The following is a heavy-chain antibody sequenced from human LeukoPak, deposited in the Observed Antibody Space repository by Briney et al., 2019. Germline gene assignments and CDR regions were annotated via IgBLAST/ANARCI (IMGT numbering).Heavy chain of an antibody. CDR3: ARAYGDYVDSFDY. J-gene: IGHJ4*02. CDR1: GFTFSSYS. Sequence: PGGSLRLSCAASGFTFSSYSMNWVRQAPGKGLMWVSRIKTDGSSASYADSVKGRFTISRDNAKNSLYLQMNSLRAEDTAVYYCARAYGDYVDSFDYWGQGTLVTVSS. D-gene: IGHD4-17*01. CDR2: IKTDGSSA. V-gene: IGHV3-74*01.